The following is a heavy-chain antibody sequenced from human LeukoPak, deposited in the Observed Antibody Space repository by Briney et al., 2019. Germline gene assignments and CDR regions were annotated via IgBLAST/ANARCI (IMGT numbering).Heavy chain of an antibody. CDR1: GFSFTNYA. Sequence: PGGSLRLSCTGSGFSFTNYAMHWVRQAPGEGLEWVAVISYDESKIYYADSVKGRFTISRDLSTNTLYLQMNSLTTEDTAMYYCARSHYDSSGYPDYWGQGTLVTVSS. CDR3: ARSHYDSSGYPDY. CDR2: ISYDESKI. J-gene: IGHJ4*02. V-gene: IGHV3-30*03. D-gene: IGHD3-22*01.